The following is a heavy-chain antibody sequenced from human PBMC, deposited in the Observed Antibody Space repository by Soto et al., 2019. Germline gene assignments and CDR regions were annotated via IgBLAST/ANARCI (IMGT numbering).Heavy chain of an antibody. D-gene: IGHD3-9*01. Sequence: VGSVSVACAAAGVTVRSDYISWVRQALGAGLRLLPVIQCSGSTYFEASVKGRFVVSRDNSKNTLYLQMNSLRAEHAAVDYCARGDDILTGPLGIDPWGQGTRSNGSS. CDR1: GVTVRSDY. J-gene: IGHJ5*02. CDR3: ARGDDILTGPLGIDP. CDR2: IQCSGST. V-gene: IGHV3-53*01.